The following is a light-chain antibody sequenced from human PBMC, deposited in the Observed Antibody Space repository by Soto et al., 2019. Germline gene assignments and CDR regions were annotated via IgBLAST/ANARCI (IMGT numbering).Light chain of an antibody. Sequence: GDRVPITCRASQGIASYLAWYQQKPGQAPNLLIYAASTLQSGVPSRFSGSGSGTDFTLTISSLQPEDFATYYCQQLNSYPLTFGGGTKVEI. V-gene: IGKV1-9*01. CDR3: QQLNSYPLT. CDR2: AAS. CDR1: QGIASY. J-gene: IGKJ4*01.